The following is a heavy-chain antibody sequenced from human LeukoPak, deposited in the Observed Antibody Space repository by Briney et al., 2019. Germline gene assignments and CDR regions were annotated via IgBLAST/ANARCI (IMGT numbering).Heavy chain of an antibody. D-gene: IGHD2/OR15-2a*01. CDR1: GFSFSSYW. J-gene: IGHJ4*02. Sequence: GGSLRLSCAASGFSFSSYWMSWVRQAPGKGLEWVANTNQDGSAKNYVESVRDRFTISRDKADNSLYLQMNSLRAEDTAVYYCAREGFLDYWAQGTLVTVSS. CDR3: AREGFLDY. CDR2: TNQDGSAK. V-gene: IGHV3-7*01.